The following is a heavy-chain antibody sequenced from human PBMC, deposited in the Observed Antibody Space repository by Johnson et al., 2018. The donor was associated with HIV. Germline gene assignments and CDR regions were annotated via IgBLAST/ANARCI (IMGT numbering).Heavy chain of an antibody. J-gene: IGHJ3*02. Sequence: VQLVESGGGLVQPGRSLRLSCADSGFTFDDYAMHWVRQAPGKGLEWVSGISWNSGSIGYVDSVKGRFTISRDNVKNSLYLQMNSLRAEDTAVYFCARGVYSSSWYGAFDIWGQGTMVTVSS. CDR2: ISWNSGSI. CDR1: GFTFDDYA. V-gene: IGHV3-9*01. D-gene: IGHD6-13*01. CDR3: ARGVYSSSWYGAFDI.